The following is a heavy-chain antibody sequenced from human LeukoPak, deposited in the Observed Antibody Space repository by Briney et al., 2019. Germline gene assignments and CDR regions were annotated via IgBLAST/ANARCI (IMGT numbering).Heavy chain of an antibody. J-gene: IGHJ6*03. CDR1: GGSISSHY. Sequence: SETLSLTCTVSGGSISSHYWSWIRQPPGKGLEWIGYIYYSGSTNYNPSLKSRVTISVDTSKNQFSLKLSSVTAADTAVYYCATEHSPRGYYYYMDVWGKGTTVTVSS. CDR2: IYYSGST. CDR3: ATEHSPRGYYYYMDV. V-gene: IGHV4-59*11. D-gene: IGHD2-15*01.